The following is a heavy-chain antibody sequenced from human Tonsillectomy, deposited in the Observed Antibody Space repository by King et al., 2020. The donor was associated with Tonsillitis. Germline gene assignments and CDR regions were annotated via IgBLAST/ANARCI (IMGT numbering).Heavy chain of an antibody. D-gene: IGHD5-24*01. CDR1: GYTFTYRY. V-gene: IGHV1-45*02. CDR3: ATGRDGYNNGADAFDI. Sequence: MQLVQSGAEVKKTGSSVKVSCKASGYTFTYRYLHWVRQAPGQALEWMGWITPFNGNTNYAQKFQDRVTITRDRSMSTAYMELSSLRSEDTAMYYYATGRDGYNNGADAFDIWGQGTMVTVSS. J-gene: IGHJ3*02. CDR2: ITPFNGNT.